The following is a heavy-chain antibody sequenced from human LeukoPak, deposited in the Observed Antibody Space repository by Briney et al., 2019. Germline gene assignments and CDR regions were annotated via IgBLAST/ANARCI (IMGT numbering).Heavy chain of an antibody. CDR2: ISWDGGST. CDR1: GFTFDDYT. V-gene: IGHV3-43*01. CDR3: AKDLGRDGYNVFDY. D-gene: IGHD5-24*01. Sequence: GGSLRLSCAASGFTFDDYTMHWVRHAPGKGLEWVSLISWDGGSTYYADSVKGRFTISRDNSKNSLYLQMNSLRTEDTALYYCAKDLGRDGYNVFDYWGQGTLVTVSS. J-gene: IGHJ4*02.